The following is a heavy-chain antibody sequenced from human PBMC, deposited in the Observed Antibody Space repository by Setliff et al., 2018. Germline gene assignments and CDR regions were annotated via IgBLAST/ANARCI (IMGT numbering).Heavy chain of an antibody. CDR2: VSFDGRNK. CDR1: GFIFSNFG. V-gene: IGHV3-30*03. D-gene: IGHD3-3*01. Sequence: GESLKISCGASGFIFSNFGMHWVRQAPGKGLEWVAAVSFDGRNKYYADSVKGRFTISRDNSKNTLSLQMNSLRAEDTAVYYCARAFYYDFWTFDYWGQGTLVTVSS. CDR3: ARAFYYDFWTFDY. J-gene: IGHJ4*02.